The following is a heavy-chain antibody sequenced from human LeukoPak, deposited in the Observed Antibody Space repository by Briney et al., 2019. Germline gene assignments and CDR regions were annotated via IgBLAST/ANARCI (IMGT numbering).Heavy chain of an antibody. CDR1: GFTFSSYA. D-gene: IGHD6-19*01. Sequence: GGSLRLSCAASGFTFSSYAMSWLRQAPGKGLEWVSAISGSGGSTYYADSVKGRFTISRDNSKNTLYLQMNSLRAEDTAVYYCAKDSVAGTGGFDYWGQGTPVTVSS. CDR2: ISGSGGST. J-gene: IGHJ4*02. CDR3: AKDSVAGTGGFDY. V-gene: IGHV3-23*01.